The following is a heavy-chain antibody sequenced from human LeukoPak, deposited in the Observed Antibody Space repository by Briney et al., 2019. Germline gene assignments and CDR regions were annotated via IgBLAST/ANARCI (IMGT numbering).Heavy chain of an antibody. CDR2: IYYSGST. CDR1: GGPISSYY. CDR3: ARIVGATLWYFDY. V-gene: IGHV4-59*01. Sequence: SETLSLTCTVSGGPISSYYWSWIRQPPGKGLEWIGYIYYSGSTNYNPSLKSRVTTSVDTSKNQFSLKLSSVTAADTAVYYCARIVGATLWYFDYWGQGTLVTVSS. D-gene: IGHD1-26*01. J-gene: IGHJ4*02.